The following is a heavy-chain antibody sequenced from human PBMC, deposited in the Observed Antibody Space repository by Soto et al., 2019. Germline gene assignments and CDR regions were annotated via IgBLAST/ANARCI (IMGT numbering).Heavy chain of an antibody. Sequence: GGSLRLSCAASGFTFSSYSMHWVRQAPGKGLEWVSSIGTRSDIYYADSVKGRFTISRDNAKNSLSLQMNSMTAEDTAVYYCAREETAWPLAYGLDVWGQGTSVTVSS. D-gene: IGHD2-21*02. J-gene: IGHJ6*02. CDR2: IGTRSDI. CDR3: AREETAWPLAYGLDV. V-gene: IGHV3-21*01. CDR1: GFTFSSYS.